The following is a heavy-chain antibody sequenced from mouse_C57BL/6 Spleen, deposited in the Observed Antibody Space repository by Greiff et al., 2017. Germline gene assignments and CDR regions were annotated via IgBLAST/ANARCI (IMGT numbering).Heavy chain of an antibody. V-gene: IGHV1-81*01. CDR2: IYPRSGNT. D-gene: IGHD2-4*01. CDR3: GRRGDDYDVLAY. CDR1: GYTFTSYG. J-gene: IGHJ2*01. Sequence: QVQLKQSGAELARPGASVKLSCKASGYTFTSYGISWVKQRTGQGLEWIGEIYPRSGNTYYNEKFKGKATLTADKSSSTAYMVLRSLTSEDSAVYFCGRRGDDYDVLAYWGQGTTLTVSS.